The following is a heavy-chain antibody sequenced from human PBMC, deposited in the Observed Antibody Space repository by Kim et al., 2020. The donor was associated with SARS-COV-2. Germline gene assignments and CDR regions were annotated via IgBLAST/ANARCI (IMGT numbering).Heavy chain of an antibody. D-gene: IGHD6-13*01. CDR1: GGYMSNFH. V-gene: IGHV4-59*08. Sequence: SETLSLTCTVSGGYMSNFHWSWIRQTPGKGLEWIGLVTYSGTNKYNPSLKNRVTISIDTSKSEFSLRLTSVTAADTAVYFCARSHSSTWYPLGHYQYMDVWGKGTTVIASS. J-gene: IGHJ6*03. CDR2: VTYSGTN. CDR3: ARSHSSTWYPLGHYQYMDV.